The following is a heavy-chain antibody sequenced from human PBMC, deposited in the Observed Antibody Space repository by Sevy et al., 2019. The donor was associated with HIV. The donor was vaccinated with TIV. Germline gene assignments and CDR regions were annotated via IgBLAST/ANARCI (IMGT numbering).Heavy chain of an antibody. D-gene: IGHD3-3*01. CDR3: ARYGTYYDFWSGYYNYWYFDL. Sequence: ASVKVSCKASGYTFTSYGISWVRQAPGQGLEWMGWSSAYNGNTNYAQKLQGRVTMTTDTSTSTAYMELRSLRSDDTAVYYCARYGTYYDFWSGYYNYWYFDLWGRGTLVTVSS. CDR2: SSAYNGNT. J-gene: IGHJ2*01. CDR1: GYTFTSYG. V-gene: IGHV1-18*01.